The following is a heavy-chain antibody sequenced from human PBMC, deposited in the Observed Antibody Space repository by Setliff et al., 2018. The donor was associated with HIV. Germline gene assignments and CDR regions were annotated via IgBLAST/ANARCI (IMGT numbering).Heavy chain of an antibody. J-gene: IGHJ5*01. CDR3: ARRPYSSGRFDP. CDR1: GYSISSSNW. D-gene: IGHD6-19*01. V-gene: IGHV4-28*01. Sequence: PSETLSLTCTVSGYSISSSNWWGWIRQTPGKGLEWIGYIDYSGSTYYNPSLESRVTMSVDTSKNQFSLKLSSVTAADTAVYFCARRPYSSGRFDPWGQGSLVTVSS. CDR2: IDYSGST.